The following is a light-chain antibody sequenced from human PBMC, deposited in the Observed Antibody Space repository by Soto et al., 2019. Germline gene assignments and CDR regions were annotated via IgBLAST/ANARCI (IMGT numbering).Light chain of an antibody. CDR2: AAS. J-gene: IGKJ3*01. CDR1: QGIRNY. CDR3: QKYSSVPV. V-gene: IGKV1-27*01. Sequence: DIPMTQSPTSLSASVGDRVTITCRASQGIRNYVAWYQQIPGKAPKLLIYAASTYQSGVPSRFSGSGSGTDVTLTINGPQPEDVSTYSYQKYSSVPVFGPGTKVEIK.